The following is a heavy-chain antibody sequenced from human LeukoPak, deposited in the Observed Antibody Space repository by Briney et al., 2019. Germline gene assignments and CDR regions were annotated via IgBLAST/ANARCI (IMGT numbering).Heavy chain of an antibody. CDR2: INHSGST. D-gene: IGHD3-10*01. CDR1: GGSFSGHY. V-gene: IGHV4-34*01. CDR3: ARADLWFGELSFYY. Sequence: PSETLSLTCAVYGGSFSGHYWSWIRQPPGEGLEWIGEINHSGSTNYNPSLKSRVTISVDTSKNQFSLKLSSVTAADTAVYYCARADLWFGELSFYYWGQGTLVTVSS. J-gene: IGHJ4*02.